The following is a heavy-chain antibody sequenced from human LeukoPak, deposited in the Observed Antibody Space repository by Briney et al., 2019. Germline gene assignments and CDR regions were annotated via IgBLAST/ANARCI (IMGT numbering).Heavy chain of an antibody. J-gene: IGHJ6*03. Sequence: GGSLRLSCAASGFTFSSYEMNWVRQAPGKGLEWVSYISSSGSTIYYADSLKGRFTISRDNAKNSLYLQMNSLRAEDTAVYYCANSHYYYYYLDVWGKGTTVTVSS. CDR3: ANSHYYYYYLDV. V-gene: IGHV3-48*03. CDR2: ISSSGSTI. D-gene: IGHD5-18*01. CDR1: GFTFSSYE.